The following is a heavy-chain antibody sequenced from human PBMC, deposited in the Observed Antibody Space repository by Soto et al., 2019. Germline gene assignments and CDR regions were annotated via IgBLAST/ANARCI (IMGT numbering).Heavy chain of an antibody. J-gene: IGHJ4*02. CDR3: AKGWLVRGVQFDY. D-gene: IGHD6-19*01. CDR1: GFTFSSYV. Sequence: GGSLRLSCAASGFTFSSYVMSWVRQAPGKGLEWVSGISDSGGTTYYADSVRGRFTISRDNSKNTLYLQMNSLRAEDTAVYYCAKGWLVRGVQFDYWGQGTLVTVSS. V-gene: IGHV3-23*01. CDR2: ISDSGGTT.